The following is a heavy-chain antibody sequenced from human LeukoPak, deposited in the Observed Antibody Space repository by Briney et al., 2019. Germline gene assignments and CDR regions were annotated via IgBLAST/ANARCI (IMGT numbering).Heavy chain of an antibody. CDR1: GFSFSRHW. D-gene: IGHD5-24*01. V-gene: IGHV3-74*03. CDR3: ARNLQTIQRYFDL. CDR2: ISDDGTYT. J-gene: IGHJ2*01. Sequence: GGSLRLSCAASGFSFSRHWMHWVRQAPGKGLVWVSRISDDGTYTANVDSVEGRFTISRDNVRNTLYLHMNSLRAEDTAVFYCARNLQTIQRYFDLWGRGTLVTVSS.